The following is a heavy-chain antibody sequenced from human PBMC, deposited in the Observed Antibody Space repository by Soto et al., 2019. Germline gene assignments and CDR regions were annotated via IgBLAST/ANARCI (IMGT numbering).Heavy chain of an antibody. CDR2: VSGYNRNT. CDR3: ARERQWEALIY. D-gene: IGHD1-26*01. CDR1: GYTFTNYG. Sequence: QVQLVQSGVEVKMPGASVKLACKASGYTFTNYGLTWVRQVPGQGLEWIGWVSGYNRNTNYAQKFEDRVIMTTDTSTSPAFMELRSLRPDDTGIYFCARERQWEALIYWGQGTLLTVSP. V-gene: IGHV1-18*01. J-gene: IGHJ4*02.